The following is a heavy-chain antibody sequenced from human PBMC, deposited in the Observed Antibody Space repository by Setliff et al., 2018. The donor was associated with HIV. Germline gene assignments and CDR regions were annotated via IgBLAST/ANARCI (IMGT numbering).Heavy chain of an antibody. V-gene: IGHV3-7*01. CDR2: IRQDGTDK. J-gene: IGHJ4*02. CDR1: GFAFSSHQ. D-gene: IGHD6-13*01. CDR3: AKGPGYSSSWYYFNY. Sequence: PGGSLRLSCAASGFAFSSHQMSWVRQAPGKGLEWVAKIRQDGTDKYYVDSVKGRFTISRDNAKNSLYLQMNSLRAEDTAIYSCAKGPGYSSSWYYFNYWGQGTLVTVSS.